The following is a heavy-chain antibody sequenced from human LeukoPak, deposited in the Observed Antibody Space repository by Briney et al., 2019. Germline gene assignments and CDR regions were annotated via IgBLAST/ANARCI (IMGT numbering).Heavy chain of an antibody. D-gene: IGHD2-15*01. CDR2: ISYDGSNK. CDR1: GFDLSVNY. Sequence: GGSLRLSCAVSGFDLSVNYMSWVRQSPGKGLEWVAVISYDGSNKYYADSVKGRFTISRDNSKNTLYLQMNSLRAGDTAVYYCARDGGSGYLDYWGQGTLVTVSS. J-gene: IGHJ4*02. V-gene: IGHV3-30-3*01. CDR3: ARDGGSGYLDY.